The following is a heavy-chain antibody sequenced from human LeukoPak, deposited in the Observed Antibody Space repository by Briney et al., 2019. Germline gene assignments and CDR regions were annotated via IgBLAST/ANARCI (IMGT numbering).Heavy chain of an antibody. V-gene: IGHV1-2*04. CDR1: GGTLTSYA. J-gene: IGHJ6*02. CDR3: ARERQNGLDV. Sequence: ASVKVSCKASGGTLTSYAISWVRQAPGQGLEWMGWINPNSGGTNYAQKFQGWVTMTRDTSITTAYMELSSPRSDDTAIYYCARERQNGLDVWGQGTTVTVSS. CDR2: INPNSGGT. D-gene: IGHD6-25*01.